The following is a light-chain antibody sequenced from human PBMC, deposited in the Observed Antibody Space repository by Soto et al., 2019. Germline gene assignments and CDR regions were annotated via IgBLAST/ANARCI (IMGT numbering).Light chain of an antibody. V-gene: IGLV2-18*01. CDR2: EVS. CDR1: STDFVGYNR. J-gene: IGLJ1*01. Sequence: QSALTQPPSVSGSPGQSVTISCTGTSTDFVGYNRVSWYQQPPGTAPKLMIYEVSKRPSGVPDRFSGSKSGNTASLTISGLQAADEADYYCSLYTSENAYVFCSGTKFTV. CDR3: SLYTSENAYV.